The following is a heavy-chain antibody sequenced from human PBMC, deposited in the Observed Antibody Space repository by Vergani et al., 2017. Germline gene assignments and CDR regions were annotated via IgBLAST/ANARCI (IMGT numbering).Heavy chain of an antibody. CDR3: VRAGWSCPCFMSNWFDS. V-gene: IGHV3-74*01. Sequence: EVQLVESGGGLIHPGGSLRLSCEGSGFSFRGYWMHWVRHSPEKGLVWGSLIKSDGSITDYADSVKGRFTISRDNAKNTLYLEMNSLRGDDTAIYYCVRAGWSCPCFMSNWFDSWGQGTLVTVSS. CDR2: IKSDGSIT. D-gene: IGHD3-10*01. CDR1: GFSFRGYW. J-gene: IGHJ5*01.